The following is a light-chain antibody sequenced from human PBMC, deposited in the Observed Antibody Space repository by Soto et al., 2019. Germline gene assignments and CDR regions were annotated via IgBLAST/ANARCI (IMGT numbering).Light chain of an antibody. CDR3: QQYGSSGT. CDR1: QSVSSN. Sequence: EKIMTQSPVTLSVDPGERATLSCRASQSVSSNLAWYQQKPGQAPSLLIYGAFTRATGIPARFSGTGSGTEFTLTISGLQSEDFALYYCQQYGSSGTFGQGTKVDIK. CDR2: GAF. J-gene: IGKJ1*01. V-gene: IGKV3-15*01.